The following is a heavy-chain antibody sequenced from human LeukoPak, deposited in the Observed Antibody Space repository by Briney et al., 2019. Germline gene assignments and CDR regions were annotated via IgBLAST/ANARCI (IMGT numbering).Heavy chain of an antibody. J-gene: IGHJ4*02. CDR3: AKDGQLQGRPFDY. Sequence: GGSLRLSCAASGFTFSSYGRHWVRQAPGKGLEWVAVISYDGSNKYYADSEKGRFNISRDNSKNTLYLQMNSLRDEDTAVYYCAKDGQLQGRPFDYWGQGTLVTVSS. CDR1: GFTFSSYG. D-gene: IGHD2-2*01. V-gene: IGHV3-30*18. CDR2: ISYDGSNK.